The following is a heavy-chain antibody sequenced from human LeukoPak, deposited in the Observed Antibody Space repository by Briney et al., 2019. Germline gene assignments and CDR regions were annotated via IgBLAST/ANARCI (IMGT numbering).Heavy chain of an antibody. CDR2: IYYSGST. CDR3: ARGLAAAVLDY. V-gene: IGHV4-31*03. Sequence: SSGTLSLTCTVSGGSISSGGYYWSWIRQHPGKGLEWIGYIYYSGSTYYNPSLKSRVTISVDTSKNQFSLKLSSVTAADTAVCYCARGLAAAVLDYWGQGTLVTVSS. D-gene: IGHD6-13*01. J-gene: IGHJ4*02. CDR1: GGSISSGGYY.